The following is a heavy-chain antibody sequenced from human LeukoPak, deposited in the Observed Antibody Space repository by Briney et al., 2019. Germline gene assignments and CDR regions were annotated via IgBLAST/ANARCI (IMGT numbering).Heavy chain of an antibody. CDR2: INHSGST. J-gene: IGHJ6*03. D-gene: IGHD5-12*01. CDR1: GGSFRGYY. CDR3: ARGDFAATTSSYYYYYMDV. Sequence: SETLSLTCAVYGGSFRGYYWSWIRQSPGKGLEWIGEINHSGSTNYNPSLKSRVTISVDTSKNQFSLKLSSVTAADTAVYYCARGDFAATTSSYYYYYMDVWGKGTTVTVSS. V-gene: IGHV4-34*01.